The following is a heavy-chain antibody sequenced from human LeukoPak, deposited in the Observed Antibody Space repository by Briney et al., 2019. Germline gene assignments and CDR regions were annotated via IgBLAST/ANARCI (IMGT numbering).Heavy chain of an antibody. CDR2: INAGNGNT. Sequence: ASVKVSCKASGYTFTSYAMHWVRQAPGQRLEWMGWINAGNGNTKYSQKFQGRVTITRDTSASTAYMELSSLRSEDTAVYYCARPFGELFPWAFDYWGQGTLVTVSS. CDR1: GYTFTSYA. V-gene: IGHV1-3*01. CDR3: ARPFGELFPWAFDY. J-gene: IGHJ4*02. D-gene: IGHD3-10*01.